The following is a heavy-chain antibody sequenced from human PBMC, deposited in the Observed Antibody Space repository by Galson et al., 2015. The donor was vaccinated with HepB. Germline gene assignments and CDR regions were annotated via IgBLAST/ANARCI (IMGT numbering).Heavy chain of an antibody. D-gene: IGHD4-17*01. V-gene: IGHV5-51*01. J-gene: IGHJ2*01. Sequence: QSGAEVKKPGESLKISCKVSGDSFSNYWIGWARQMPGKGLEWMGLIYLDDSDTRYSPSFQGQVTISADKSISTAYLQWSSLRASDTATYYCARLGSTVTTWYFDLWGRGTLVTVSS. CDR2: IYLDDSDT. CDR1: GDSFSNYW. CDR3: ARLGSTVTTWYFDL.